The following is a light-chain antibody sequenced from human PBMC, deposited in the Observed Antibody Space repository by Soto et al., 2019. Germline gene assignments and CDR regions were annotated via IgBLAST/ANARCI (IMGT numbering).Light chain of an antibody. CDR1: QNVRSN. Sequence: EVVMTQSPGTLSVSPGERATLSCRASQNVRSNLAWYQQKVGQVPRLLIYGASSRVTGIPARFSGSGSGTEFTLTVSSLQSEDFAVYSCQQYDNWPTFGQGTKVDIK. J-gene: IGKJ1*01. CDR3: QQYDNWPT. CDR2: GAS. V-gene: IGKV3-15*01.